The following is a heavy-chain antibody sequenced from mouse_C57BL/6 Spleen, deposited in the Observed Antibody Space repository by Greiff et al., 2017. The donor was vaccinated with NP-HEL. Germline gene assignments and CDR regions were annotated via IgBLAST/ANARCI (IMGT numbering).Heavy chain of an antibody. CDR3: ARGRFPYYYGSSYAMDY. D-gene: IGHD1-1*01. J-gene: IGHJ4*01. V-gene: IGHV1-69*01. CDR2: IDPSDSYT. Sequence: QVQLKQPGAELVMPGASVKLSCKASGYTFTSYWMHWVKQRPGHGLEWIGEIDPSDSYTTYNQQFKGKSTLTVDKSSSTAYIQLSSRTSEDSAVDYCARGRFPYYYGSSYAMDYWGQGTSVTVSS. CDR1: GYTFTSYW.